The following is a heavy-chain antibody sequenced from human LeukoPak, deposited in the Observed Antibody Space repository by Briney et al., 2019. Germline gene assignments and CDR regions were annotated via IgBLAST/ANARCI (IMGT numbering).Heavy chain of an antibody. J-gene: IGHJ4*02. CDR1: GFTFSSYW. D-gene: IGHD2/OR15-2a*01. Sequence: PGGSLRLSCAASGFTFSSYWMSWVRQAPGKGLEWVANIKQDGSEKHFADSVKGRFTISRDNAKNSLYLQMNSLRAEDTAVYYCARYFYGPFDYWGQGTLVTVSS. CDR3: ARYFYGPFDY. V-gene: IGHV3-7*05. CDR2: IKQDGSEK.